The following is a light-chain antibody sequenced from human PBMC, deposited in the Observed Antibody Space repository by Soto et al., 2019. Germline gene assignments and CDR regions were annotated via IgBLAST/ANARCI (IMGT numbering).Light chain of an antibody. J-gene: IGKJ2*01. CDR1: QSVSSSY. V-gene: IGKV3-20*01. Sequence: EIVLTQSPGTLSLSQGERATLSCRASQSVSSSYLAWYQQKPGQAPRLLIYGASSRATGIPDRFSGSGSGTDFTLTISRLEPEDFAVYYCQQYGSSPPYTFGQGTKLELK. CDR3: QQYGSSPPYT. CDR2: GAS.